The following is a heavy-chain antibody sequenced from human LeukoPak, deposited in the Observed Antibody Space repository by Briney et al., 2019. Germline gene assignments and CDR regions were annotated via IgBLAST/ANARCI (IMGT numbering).Heavy chain of an antibody. V-gene: IGHV3-23*01. Sequence: GGSLRLSCAASGFTFSSYAMTWVRQAPGKGLEWVSTVSGGGRNTYYADSVKGRFTISRDNSKNTLYLQMNSLRAEDTAVYRCAKVQHSGYDMTFDYWGQGTLVTVSS. D-gene: IGHD5-12*01. J-gene: IGHJ4*02. CDR2: VSGGGRNT. CDR3: AKVQHSGYDMTFDY. CDR1: GFTFSSYA.